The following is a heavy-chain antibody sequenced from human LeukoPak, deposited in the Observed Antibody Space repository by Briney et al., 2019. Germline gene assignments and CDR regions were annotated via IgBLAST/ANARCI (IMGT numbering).Heavy chain of an antibody. CDR2: ISAYNGNT. V-gene: IGHV1-18*01. D-gene: IGHD3-9*01. CDR3: ARGNYDILTGPRRTDAFDI. CDR1: SHTFTNYA. J-gene: IGHJ3*02. Sequence: ASVKVSCKASSHTFTNYAISWVRQAPGQGLEWMGWISAYNGNTNYAQKLQGRVTMTTDTSTSTAYMELRSLRSDDTAMYYCARGNYDILTGPRRTDAFDIWGQGTMVTVSS.